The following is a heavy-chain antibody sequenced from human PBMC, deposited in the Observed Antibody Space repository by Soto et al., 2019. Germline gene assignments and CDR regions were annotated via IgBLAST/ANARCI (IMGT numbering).Heavy chain of an antibody. J-gene: IGHJ6*02. V-gene: IGHV3-33*01. Sequence: PGGSLRLSCAASGFIFRYYGMHWVRQAPGKGLEWVAGIWYNGRETWYADPLKGRVTISRDNSRGTLYLEMNSLRAEDTAIYFCAREDTGAPQYGMDVWGQGTTVTVSS. CDR3: AREDTGAPQYGMDV. CDR1: GFIFRYYG. CDR2: IWYNGRET. D-gene: IGHD4-4*01.